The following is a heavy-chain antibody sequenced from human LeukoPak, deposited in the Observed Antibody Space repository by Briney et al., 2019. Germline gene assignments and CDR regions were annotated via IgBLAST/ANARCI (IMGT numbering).Heavy chain of an antibody. D-gene: IGHD3-16*01. V-gene: IGHV4-61*02. J-gene: IGHJ4*02. Sequence: PSQTLSLTCTVSGGSISSGSYYWSWIRQPAGKGLDWIGRIYTSGSTNYNPSLKSRVTISVDTSKNQFSLKLSSVTAADTAVYYCAREHLIITTYYFGYWGQGTLVTVSS. CDR2: IYTSGST. CDR3: AREHLIITTYYFGY. CDR1: GGSISSGSYY.